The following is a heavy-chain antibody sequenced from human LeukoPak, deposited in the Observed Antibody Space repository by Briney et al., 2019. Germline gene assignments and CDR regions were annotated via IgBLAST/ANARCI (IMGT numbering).Heavy chain of an antibody. CDR2: INPNSGGT. CDR3: ARDGRPVYCSSTSCYTHYYMDV. CDR1: GYTFTGYY. D-gene: IGHD2-2*02. J-gene: IGHJ6*03. Sequence: GASVKVSCKASGYTFTGYYMHWVRQAPGQGLEWMGWINPNSGGTNYAQKFQGRVTMTRDTSISTAYMEPSRLRSDDTAVYYCARDGRPVYCSSTSCYTHYYMDVWGKGTTVTVSS. V-gene: IGHV1-2*02.